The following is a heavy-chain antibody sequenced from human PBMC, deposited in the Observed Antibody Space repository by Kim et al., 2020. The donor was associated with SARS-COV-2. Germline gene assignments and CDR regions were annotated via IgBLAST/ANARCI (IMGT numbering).Heavy chain of an antibody. V-gene: IGHV4-34*01. D-gene: IGHD3-10*01. CDR1: GGSFSGYY. CDR2: INHSGST. J-gene: IGHJ6*02. CDR3: ARSPSSGSLKYGMDV. Sequence: SETLSLTCAVYGGSFSGYYWSWIRQPPGKGLEWIGEINHSGSTNYNPSLKSRVTISVDTSKNQFSLKLSSVTAADTAVYYCARSPSSGSLKYGMDVWGQGTTVTVSS.